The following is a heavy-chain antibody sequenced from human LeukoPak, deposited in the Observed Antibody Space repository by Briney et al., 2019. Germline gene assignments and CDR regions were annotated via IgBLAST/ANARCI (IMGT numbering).Heavy chain of an antibody. CDR3: ARRVGATYYFDY. CDR1: GGSISSKSYY. Sequence: SETLSLTCTVSGGSISSKSYYWGWIRQPPGKGLEWIGSIYYSGSTYYNPSLKSRVTISVDTSKNQFSLKLSSVTAADTAVYYCARRVGATYYFDYWGQGTLVTVFS. D-gene: IGHD1-26*01. V-gene: IGHV4-39*01. CDR2: IYYSGST. J-gene: IGHJ4*02.